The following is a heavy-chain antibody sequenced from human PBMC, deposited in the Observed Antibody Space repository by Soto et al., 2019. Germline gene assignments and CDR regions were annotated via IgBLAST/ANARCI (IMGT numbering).Heavy chain of an antibody. CDR1: GFTFSNYG. D-gene: IGHD6-19*01. V-gene: IGHV3-30*18. CDR3: AKDLAVLGTGGNAFDI. Sequence: QVQLVESGGGVVQPGRSLRLSWAASGFTFSNYGMHWVRRALGKGLEWVAVISYDGGNKYCADSVKGRFTFSRDNSKNTLYLQMNSLGVEDTAVYYCAKDLAVLGTGGNAFDIWGQGTMVTVSS. J-gene: IGHJ3*02. CDR2: ISYDGGNK.